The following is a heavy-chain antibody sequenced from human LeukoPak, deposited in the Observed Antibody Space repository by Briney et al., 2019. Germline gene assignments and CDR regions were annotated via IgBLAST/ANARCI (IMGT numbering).Heavy chain of an antibody. Sequence: GGSLRLSCAASGFSFISYGMHWVRQAPGKGLEWVGVISDDRRRKDYADSVKGRFTISRDNSKDTLYLQMNSLRAEDTAVYYCAKRPSDYGDYVSYFDYWGQGTLVTVSS. J-gene: IGHJ4*02. CDR2: ISDDRRRK. V-gene: IGHV3-30*18. D-gene: IGHD4-17*01. CDR1: GFSFISYG. CDR3: AKRPSDYGDYVSYFDY.